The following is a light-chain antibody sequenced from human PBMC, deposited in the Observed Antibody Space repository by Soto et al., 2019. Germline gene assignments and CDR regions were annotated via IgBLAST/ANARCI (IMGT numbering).Light chain of an antibody. V-gene: IGLV2-14*01. CDR1: SSDVGGYNY. Sequence: QSVLTQPASVSGSPGQSITISCTGTSSDVGGYNYVSWYQQHPGKAPKLMIYDVRNRPSGVSNRFSGSKSGNTASLTISGLQADDEADYYCSSYTSSNSYVFGTGTKLTFL. CDR2: DVR. J-gene: IGLJ1*01. CDR3: SSYTSSNSYV.